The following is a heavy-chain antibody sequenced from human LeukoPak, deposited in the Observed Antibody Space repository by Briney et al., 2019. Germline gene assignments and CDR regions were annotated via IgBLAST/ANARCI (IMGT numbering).Heavy chain of an antibody. CDR2: IYTTGST. CDR1: GGSINNYY. V-gene: IGHV4-4*07. Sequence: SETLSLTCTVSGGSINNYYWSWIRQPAGKGLEWIGRIYTTGSTNYNPSLKSRITMSVDTSKNQFSLKLSSVTAADTAVYYCARARRGVGATIWESVRDAFDIWGQGTMVTVSS. CDR3: ARARRGVGATIWESVRDAFDI. J-gene: IGHJ3*02. D-gene: IGHD1-26*01.